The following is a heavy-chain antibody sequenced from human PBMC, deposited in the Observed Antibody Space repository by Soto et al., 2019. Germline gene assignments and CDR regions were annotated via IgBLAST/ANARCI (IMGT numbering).Heavy chain of an antibody. D-gene: IGHD3-9*01. CDR3: AKDYDVLTGYPSFDP. CDR1: GFTFSSYA. Sequence: LRLSCAASGFTFSSYAMSWVRQAPGKGLEWVSAISGSGGSTYYADSVKGRFTISRDNSRSTLYLQMNSLEPEDTAVYYCAKDYDVLTGYPSFDPWGQGTLVTVSS. CDR2: ISGSGGST. V-gene: IGHV3-23*01. J-gene: IGHJ5*02.